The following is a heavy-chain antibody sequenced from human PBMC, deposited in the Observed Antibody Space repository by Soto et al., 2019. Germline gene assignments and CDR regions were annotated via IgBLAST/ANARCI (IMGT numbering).Heavy chain of an antibody. V-gene: IGHV1-18*04. CDR2: ISAYNGNT. D-gene: IGHD6-6*01. Sequence: ASVRVSCTASGYTFTSYGIILVRQAPGQGLEWMGWISAYNGNTNYAQKLQGRVTMTTDTSTSTAYMELRSLRSDDTAVYYCARSIGQLVRDYYYGMDVWGQGTTVTVSS. CDR1: GYTFTSYG. J-gene: IGHJ6*02. CDR3: ARSIGQLVRDYYYGMDV.